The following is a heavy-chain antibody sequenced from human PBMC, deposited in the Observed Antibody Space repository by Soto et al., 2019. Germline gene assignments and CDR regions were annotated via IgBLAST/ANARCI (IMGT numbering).Heavy chain of an antibody. V-gene: IGHV4-30-4*01. J-gene: IGHJ4*02. D-gene: IGHD2-21*01. Sequence: SETLSLTCTVSGGSISSGDYYWSWIRQPPGKGLEWIGYIYYSGSTYYNPSLKSRVTISVDTSKNQFSLRLSSVTAADTAVYYCAREEAFVSYFDYWGQGTLVTVSS. CDR3: AREEAFVSYFDY. CDR2: IYYSGST. CDR1: GGSISSGDYY.